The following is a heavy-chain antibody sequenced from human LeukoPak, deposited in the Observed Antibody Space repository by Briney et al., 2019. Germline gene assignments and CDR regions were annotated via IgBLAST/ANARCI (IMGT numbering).Heavy chain of an antibody. CDR2: INPSGGST. V-gene: IGHV1-46*01. CDR1: GYTFTSYY. CDR3: AKIPRFYFDRTGDFDY. J-gene: IGHJ4*02. D-gene: IGHD3-22*01. Sequence: ASVKVSCKASGYTFTSYYMHWVRQAPGQGLEWMGIINPSGGSTSYAQKFQGRVTMTRDMSTSTVYMELSSLRAEDTAVYYCAKIPRFYFDRTGDFDYWGQGTLVTVSS.